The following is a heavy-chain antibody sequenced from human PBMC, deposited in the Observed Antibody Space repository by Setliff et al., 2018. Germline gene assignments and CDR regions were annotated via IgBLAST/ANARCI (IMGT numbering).Heavy chain of an antibody. Sequence: PSETLSFTCAVDRGSFSNFYLTWIRQSPGKGLEWIGEIHPTEGAKYNPSLQSRVTMSVDTSSKQHSLKLTSVTAADTAMYYCSRGQDNSKVGHDWGQGTLVTVSS. V-gene: IGHV4-34*01. D-gene: IGHD1-20*01. CDR1: RGSFSNFY. CDR2: IHPTEGA. J-gene: IGHJ4*02. CDR3: SRGQDNSKVGHD.